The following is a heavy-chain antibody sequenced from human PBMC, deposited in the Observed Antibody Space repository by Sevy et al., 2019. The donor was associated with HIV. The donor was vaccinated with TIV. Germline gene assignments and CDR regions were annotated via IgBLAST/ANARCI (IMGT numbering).Heavy chain of an antibody. Sequence: SQTLSLTCAISGDSVSSNSAAWNWIRQSPSRGLEWLGRTYYRSKWYNDYAVSVKSRITINPDTSKNQFSLQLNSVTPXXTAVYYCARGTYYYDSSGYEDAFDIWGQGTMVTVSS. V-gene: IGHV6-1*01. J-gene: IGHJ3*02. CDR2: TYYRSKWYN. CDR1: GDSVSSNSAA. CDR3: ARGTYYYDSSGYEDAFDI. D-gene: IGHD3-22*01.